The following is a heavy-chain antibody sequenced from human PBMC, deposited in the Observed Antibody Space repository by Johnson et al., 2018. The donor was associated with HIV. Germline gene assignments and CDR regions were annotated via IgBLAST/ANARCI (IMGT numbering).Heavy chain of an antibody. CDR1: GFTFSSYA. D-gene: IGHD1-26*01. CDR3: AREGRLGSYLGGVAFDI. CDR2: IRFDGSNK. J-gene: IGHJ3*02. V-gene: IGHV3-30*02. Sequence: QVQLVESGGGLVQPGGSLRLSCAASGFTFSSYAMSWVRQAPGKGLEWVAFIRFDGSNKYYADSVKGRLIMSRDNSKNTLYLQMNSLRAEDTAVYYCAREGRLGSYLGGVAFDIWGQGTLVTVSS.